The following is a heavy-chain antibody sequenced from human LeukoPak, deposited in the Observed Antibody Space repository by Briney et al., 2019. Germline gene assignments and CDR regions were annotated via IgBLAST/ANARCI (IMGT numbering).Heavy chain of an antibody. J-gene: IGHJ4*02. CDR3: ARGSDRGYNYGFDY. Sequence: GESLKISCKGSGYGSNSYWIGWVRQMPGKGLEWMGIIYPRDSDTRYSPSFQGQVTISADRSIGTAYLQWSSLKASDTAMYYCARGSDRGYNYGFDYWGQGTLVTVSS. CDR1: GYGSNSYW. D-gene: IGHD5-18*01. V-gene: IGHV5-51*01. CDR2: IYPRDSDT.